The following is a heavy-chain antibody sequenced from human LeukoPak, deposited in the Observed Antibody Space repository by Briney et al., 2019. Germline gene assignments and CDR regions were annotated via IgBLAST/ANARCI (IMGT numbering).Heavy chain of an antibody. CDR2: IYHSGST. CDR3: ARRAGWRPTGAFDI. D-gene: IGHD3-3*01. V-gene: IGHV4-30-2*01. CDR1: GGSISSGGYS. Sequence: SETLSLTCAVSGGSISSGGYSWSWIRQPPGTGLEWIGYIYHSGSTYYNPSLKSRVTISVDRSKNQFSLKLSSVTAADTAVYYCARRAGWRPTGAFDIWGQGTMVTVSS. J-gene: IGHJ3*02.